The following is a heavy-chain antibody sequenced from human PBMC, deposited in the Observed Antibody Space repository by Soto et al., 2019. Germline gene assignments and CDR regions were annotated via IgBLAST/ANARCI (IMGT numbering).Heavy chain of an antibody. CDR1: GFTFSRYA. CDR3: ARDRRKFDY. V-gene: IGHV3-30-3*01. Sequence: GGSLRLSCAAPGFTFSRYAMHWVRQAPGKGLEWVAVISYDGSNKYYADSVKGRFTISRDNAKNSLYLQMNSLRAEDTAVYYCARDRRKFDYWGQGTLVTVSS. J-gene: IGHJ4*02. CDR2: ISYDGSNK.